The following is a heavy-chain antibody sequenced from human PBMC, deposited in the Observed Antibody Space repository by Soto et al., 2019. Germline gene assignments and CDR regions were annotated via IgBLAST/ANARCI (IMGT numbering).Heavy chain of an antibody. D-gene: IGHD2-15*01. CDR3: VRHPILGYCSGFSCFPSDH. Sequence: PSETLSLTCAVSGGSISSGGYSWSWIRQPPGKGLEWIGYIYHSGSTYYNPSLKSRVTISVDRSKNQFSLKLSSVTAADTAVYYCVRHPILGYCSGFSCFPSDHWGQGSLVTVSS. CDR1: GGSISSGGYS. CDR2: IYHSGST. J-gene: IGHJ5*02. V-gene: IGHV4-30-2*01.